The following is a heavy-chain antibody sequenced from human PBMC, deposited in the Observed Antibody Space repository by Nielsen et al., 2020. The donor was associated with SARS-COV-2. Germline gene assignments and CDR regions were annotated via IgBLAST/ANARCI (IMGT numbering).Heavy chain of an antibody. J-gene: IGHJ3*02. CDR3: ARDPLKLLWFGELSTVGAFDI. CDR1: GFTFSSYG. Sequence: GSLRLSCAASGFTFSSYGMHWVRQAPGKGLEWVAVISYDGSNKYYADSVKGRFTISRDNSKNTLYLQMNSLRAEDTAVYYCARDPLKLLWFGELSTVGAFDIWGQGTMVTVSS. CDR2: ISYDGSNK. D-gene: IGHD3-10*01. V-gene: IGHV3-30*03.